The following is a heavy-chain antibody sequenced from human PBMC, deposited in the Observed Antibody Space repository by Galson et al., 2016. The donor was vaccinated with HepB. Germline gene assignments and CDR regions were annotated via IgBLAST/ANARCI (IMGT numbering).Heavy chain of an antibody. D-gene: IGHD4-17*01. CDR2: IGCDSENI. CDR3: AKELTTVTTNFGMDV. J-gene: IGHJ6*04. Sequence: SLRLSCAGTGFNFDEYAMFWVRQAPGKGLEWVSLIGCDSENIFYADSVRGRFTVSRDNARASLYLHMHSLRIEDTAVYYCAKELTTVTTNFGMDVWGKGTTVSVTS. V-gene: IGHV3-9*01. CDR1: GFNFDEYA.